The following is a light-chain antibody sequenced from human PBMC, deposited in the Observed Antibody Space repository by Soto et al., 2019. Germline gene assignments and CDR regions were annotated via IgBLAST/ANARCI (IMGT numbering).Light chain of an antibody. CDR3: QQYGNSVPFT. V-gene: IGKV3-20*01. Sequence: EIVLTQSPGTLSLSPGERATLSCRASQSVSSSYLAWYQQKPGPAPRLLIYGASSRATGIPDRFSGSGSGTDFTLTISRLEPEDFAVYYCQQYGNSVPFTFGQGTKLEIK. CDR2: GAS. J-gene: IGKJ2*01. CDR1: QSVSSSY.